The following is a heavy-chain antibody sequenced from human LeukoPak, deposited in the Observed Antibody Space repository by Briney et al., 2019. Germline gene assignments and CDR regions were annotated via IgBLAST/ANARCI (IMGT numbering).Heavy chain of an antibody. D-gene: IGHD6-19*01. J-gene: IGHJ4*02. V-gene: IGHV4-34*01. CDR1: GGSFSGYY. CDR2: INRSGST. Sequence: PSETLSLTCAVYGGSFSGYYWSWIRQPPGKGLEWIGEINRSGSTNYNPSLKSRVTISVDTSKNQFSLKLSSVTAADTAVYYCARGRSSGWSVWGQGTLVTVSS. CDR3: ARGRSSGWSV.